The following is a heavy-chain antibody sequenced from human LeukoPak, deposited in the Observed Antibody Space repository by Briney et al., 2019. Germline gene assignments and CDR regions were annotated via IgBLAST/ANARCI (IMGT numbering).Heavy chain of an antibody. CDR1: GYSENFYG. J-gene: IGHJ4*02. CDR3: ARGSSIAAAGTNDY. D-gene: IGHD6-13*01. Sequence: ASVKVSCKTSGYSENFYGITWVRQVAGQGLEWMGWISAQHGQTEYAPNSQDRVTMTTDTSTSTAYMELRSLRSDDTAVYYCARGSSIAAAGTNDYWGQGTLVTVSS. V-gene: IGHV1-18*01. CDR2: ISAQHGQT.